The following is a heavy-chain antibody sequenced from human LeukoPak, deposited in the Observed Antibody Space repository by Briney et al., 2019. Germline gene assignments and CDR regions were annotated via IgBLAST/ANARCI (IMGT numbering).Heavy chain of an antibody. D-gene: IGHD3-10*01. J-gene: IGHJ6*03. CDR2: IYYSGST. Sequence: GSLRLSCAASGFTFSSYSMNWVRQPPGKGLEWIGSIYYSGSTYYNPSLKSRVTISVDTSKNQFSLKLSSVTAADTAVYYCARVGEEAGYYYYYMDVWGKGTTVTVSS. V-gene: IGHV4-39*07. CDR3: ARVGEEAGYYYYYMDV. CDR1: GFTFSSYS.